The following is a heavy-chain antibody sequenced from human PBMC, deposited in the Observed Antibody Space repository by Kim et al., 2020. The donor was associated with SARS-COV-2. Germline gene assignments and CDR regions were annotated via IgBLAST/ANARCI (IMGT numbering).Heavy chain of an antibody. CDR1: GFTFSSYS. CDR3: ARRCFYPQGHDAFDI. Sequence: GGSLRLSCAASGFTFSSYSMNWVRQAPGKGLEWVSSISSSSSYIYYADSVKGRFTISRDNAKNSLYLQMNSLRAEDTAVYYCARRCFYPQGHDAFDIWGQGTMVTVSS. D-gene: IGHD2-8*01. J-gene: IGHJ3*02. V-gene: IGHV3-21*01. CDR2: ISSSSSYI.